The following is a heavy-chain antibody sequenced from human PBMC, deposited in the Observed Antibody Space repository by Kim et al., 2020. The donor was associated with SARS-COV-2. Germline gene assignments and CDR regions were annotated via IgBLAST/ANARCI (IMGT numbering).Heavy chain of an antibody. J-gene: IGHJ6*02. D-gene: IGHD2-8*01. Sequence: GGSLRLSCAASGFTFSSYSMNWVRQAPGKGLEWVSSISSSSSYIYYADSVKGRFTISRDKAKNSLYLQMNSLRAEDTAVYYCARDHGALDSVLPYNDYGMDVWGQGTTVTVPS. CDR1: GFTFSSYS. CDR3: ARDHGALDSVLPYNDYGMDV. CDR2: ISSSSSYI. V-gene: IGHV3-21*01.